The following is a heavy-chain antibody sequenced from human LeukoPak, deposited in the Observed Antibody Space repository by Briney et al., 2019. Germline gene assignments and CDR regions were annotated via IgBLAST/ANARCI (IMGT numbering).Heavy chain of an antibody. V-gene: IGHV3-30-3*01. CDR3: AKAIWVAATSSWFCLDY. CDR1: GFTFSSYA. J-gene: IGHJ4*02. Sequence: GGSLRLSCAASGFTFSSYAMHWVRQAPGKGLEWVAVISYDGSNKYYADSVKGRFTISRDNSRNTLYLQMNSLRPEDTAVYYCAKAIWVAATSSWFCLDYWGQGTLVTVSS. CDR2: ISYDGSNK. D-gene: IGHD3-10*01.